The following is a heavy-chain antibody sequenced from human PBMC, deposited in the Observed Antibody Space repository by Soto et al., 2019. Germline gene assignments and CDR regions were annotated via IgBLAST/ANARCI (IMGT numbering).Heavy chain of an antibody. CDR1: GFFFCGFS. CDR3: AKDAYSDYPWNYGMYV. CDR2: INGVGVTP. J-gene: IGHJ6*02. V-gene: IGHV3-23*01. Sequence: GGSLRLSCTASGFFFCGFSMSWVRQAPGKELEWVATINGVGVTPYYADSVEGRVTITRDNSKNIVHLQMTSLRAEDTALYYCAKDAYSDYPWNYGMYVWGQGTVVTVSS. D-gene: IGHD1-26*01.